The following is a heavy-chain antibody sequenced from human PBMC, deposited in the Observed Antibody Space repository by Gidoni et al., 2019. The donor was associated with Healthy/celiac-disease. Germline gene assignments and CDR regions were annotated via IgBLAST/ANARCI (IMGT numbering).Heavy chain of an antibody. V-gene: IGHV4-34*01. D-gene: IGHD4-17*01. CDR1: GGSFSGYY. CDR2: INHSGST. CDR3: ARGLRWYFDL. Sequence: QVQLQQWGAGLLKPSETLSLTCAVYGGSFSGYYWSWIRQPPGKGLEWIGEINHSGSTNYNPSLKSRVTISVDTSKNQFSLKLSSGTAADTAVYYCARGLRWYFDLWGRGTLVTVSS. J-gene: IGHJ2*01.